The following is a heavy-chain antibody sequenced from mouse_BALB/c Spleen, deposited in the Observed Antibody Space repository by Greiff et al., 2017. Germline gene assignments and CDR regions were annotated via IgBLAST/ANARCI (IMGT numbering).Heavy chain of an antibody. CDR3: ASDYGETASGFAY. CDR2: IWAGGST. V-gene: IGHV2-9*02. Sequence: QVQLQQSGPGLVAPSQSLSITCTVSGFSLTSYGVHWVRQPPGKGLEWLGVIWAGGSTNYNSALMSRLSISKDNSKSQVFLKMNSLQTDDTAMYYCASDYGETASGFAYWGQGTLVTVSA. D-gene: IGHD2-13*01. J-gene: IGHJ3*01. CDR1: GFSLTSYG.